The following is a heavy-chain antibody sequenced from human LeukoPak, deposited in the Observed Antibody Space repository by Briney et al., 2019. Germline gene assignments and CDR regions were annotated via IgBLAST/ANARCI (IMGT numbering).Heavy chain of an antibody. J-gene: IGHJ3*02. CDR3: ARTLDYDILTGSPSDAFDI. Sequence: SETLSLTCTVSGGSISSYYWSWIRQPAGKGLEWIGRIYTSGSTNYNPSLKSRVTMSVDTSKTQFSLKLGSVTAADTAVYYCARTLDYDILTGSPSDAFDIWGQGTMVTVSS. CDR1: GGSISSYY. D-gene: IGHD3-9*01. V-gene: IGHV4-4*07. CDR2: IYTSGST.